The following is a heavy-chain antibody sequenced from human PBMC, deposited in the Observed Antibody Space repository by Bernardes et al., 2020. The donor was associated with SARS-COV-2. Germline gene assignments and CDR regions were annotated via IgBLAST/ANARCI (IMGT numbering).Heavy chain of an antibody. V-gene: IGHV3-30-3*01. CDR1: GFTFSNYA. CDR3: ARGSGSSSAHFDY. J-gene: IGHJ4*02. CDR2: ISYDGSSN. D-gene: IGHD6-6*01. Sequence: GGSLRLSCAASGFTFSNYAMHWVRQAPGKGLEWVAVISYDGSSNYYADSVKGRFTISRDNSKHTLYLQMNSLRPEDTAVYYCARGSGSSSAHFDYWGQGTLVTVSS.